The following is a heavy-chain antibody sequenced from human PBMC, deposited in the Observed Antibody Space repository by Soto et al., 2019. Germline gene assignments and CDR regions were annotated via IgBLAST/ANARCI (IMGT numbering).Heavy chain of an antibody. J-gene: IGHJ4*02. V-gene: IGHV4-38-2*02. Sequence: SETLSLTCAVSGYSISSGYHWGWIRQPPGRGLEWIGSIYHSGSTYYNPSLKSRVTISVDTSKNQFSLKLSSVTAADTAVYYCARDPPGGYCSGGSCNSGYWGQGTLVTVSS. CDR3: ARDPPGGYCSGGSCNSGY. D-gene: IGHD2-15*01. CDR1: GYSISSGYH. CDR2: IYHSGST.